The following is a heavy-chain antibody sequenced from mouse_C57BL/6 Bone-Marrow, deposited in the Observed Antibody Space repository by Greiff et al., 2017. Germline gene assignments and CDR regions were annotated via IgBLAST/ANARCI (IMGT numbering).Heavy chain of an antibody. Sequence: EVQLVESGAELVRPGASVKLSCTASGFNIKDDYMHWVKQRPEQGLEWIGWIDPENGDTEYAPKFQGKATITVDTSSNTAYLQLSSLTSEDTAVYYCTRIAYWGQGTLVTVSA. V-gene: IGHV14-4*01. CDR1: GFNIKDDY. CDR3: TRIAY. J-gene: IGHJ3*01. CDR2: IDPENGDT.